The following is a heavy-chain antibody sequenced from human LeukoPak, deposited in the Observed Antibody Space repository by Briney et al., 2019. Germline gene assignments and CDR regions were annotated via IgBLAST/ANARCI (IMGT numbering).Heavy chain of an antibody. Sequence: SSETLSLTCTVSGGSISSYYWSWIRQPPGKGLEWIGYIYYSGSTNYNPSLKSRVTISVDTSKNQFSLKLSSVTAADTAVYYCARILPYLTGSWGWFDPWGQGTLVTVFS. CDR2: IYYSGST. D-gene: IGHD3-9*01. CDR1: GGSISSYY. J-gene: IGHJ5*02. CDR3: ARILPYLTGSWGWFDP. V-gene: IGHV4-59*01.